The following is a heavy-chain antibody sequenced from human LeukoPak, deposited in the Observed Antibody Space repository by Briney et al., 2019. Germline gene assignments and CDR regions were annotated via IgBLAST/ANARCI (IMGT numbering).Heavy chain of an antibody. D-gene: IGHD3-22*01. Sequence: SETLSLTCTVSGASISSSSYYWGWIRQSPGRGLEWIGSIYYSGSTYFNPSLKSRVTMSVDTSKNHFSLKLTSVTAADTAVYYCARHPGYYDSSGYYVSAFDIWGQGTMVTVSS. CDR2: IYYSGST. CDR1: GASISSSSYY. J-gene: IGHJ3*02. CDR3: ARHPGYYDSSGYYVSAFDI. V-gene: IGHV4-39*01.